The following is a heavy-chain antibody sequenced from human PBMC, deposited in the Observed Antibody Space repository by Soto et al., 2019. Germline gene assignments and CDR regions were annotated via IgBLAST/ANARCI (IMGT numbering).Heavy chain of an antibody. J-gene: IGHJ4*02. CDR1: GGSSGGSNW. V-gene: IGHV4-4*02. D-gene: IGHD6-13*01. CDR3: TRHEGGAAADRPLDY. Sequence: SETLSLTCAVSGGSSGGSNWWSWVSKPPGKGLEWIGEIYHSGSTNYNPSLKSRVTMSVDTSKNQFSLKLNSVTAADTAVYYCTRHEGGAAADRPLDYWGQGTLVTVSS. CDR2: IYHSGST.